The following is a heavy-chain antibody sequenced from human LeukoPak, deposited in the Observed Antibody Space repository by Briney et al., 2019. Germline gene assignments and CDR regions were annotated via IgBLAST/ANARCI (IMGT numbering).Heavy chain of an antibody. CDR3: AKDGGLWVSAHWGDS. V-gene: IGHV3-23*01. CDR2: ITTSDGNT. D-gene: IGHD7-27*01. CDR1: GFTFGKYW. Sequence: GGSLRLSCVASGFTFGKYWMSWVRQAPGKGLEWVSTITTSDGNTYYADSVKGRFTVSRDNSKNTLYLQMNSLRAEDTAVYYCAKDGGLWVSAHWGDSWGRGTLVTVSS. J-gene: IGHJ4*02.